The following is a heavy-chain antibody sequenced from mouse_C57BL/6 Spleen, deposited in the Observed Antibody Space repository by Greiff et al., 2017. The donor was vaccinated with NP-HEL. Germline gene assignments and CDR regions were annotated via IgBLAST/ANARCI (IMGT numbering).Heavy chain of an antibody. CDR2: IDPNSGGT. J-gene: IGHJ4*01. V-gene: IGHV1-72*01. Sequence: VQLQQPGAELVKPGASVKLSCKASGYTFTSYWMHWVKQRPGRGLEWIGRIDPNSGGTKYNEKFKSKATLTVDKPSSTAYMQLSSLTSGDSAVYSCARWRDLWYGYDSYAMDYWGQGTSVTVSS. CDR1: GYTFTSYW. CDR3: ARWRDLWYGYDSYAMDY. D-gene: IGHD2-2*01.